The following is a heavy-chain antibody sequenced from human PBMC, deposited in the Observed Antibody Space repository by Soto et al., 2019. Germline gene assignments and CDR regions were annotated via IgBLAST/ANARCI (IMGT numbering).Heavy chain of an antibody. J-gene: IGHJ4*02. V-gene: IGHV3-48*04. CDR1: GFTFSTYS. Sequence: EVQLVESGGGLVQPGGSLRLSCAASGFTFSTYSMNWVRQAPGKGLEWVSYITSVGETIFYADSVKGRFTISRDNARNSLYLQINSLRVEDTAVYYCARGSSWVDCWGQGALVTVSS. CDR3: ARGSSWVDC. D-gene: IGHD6-13*01. CDR2: ITSVGETI.